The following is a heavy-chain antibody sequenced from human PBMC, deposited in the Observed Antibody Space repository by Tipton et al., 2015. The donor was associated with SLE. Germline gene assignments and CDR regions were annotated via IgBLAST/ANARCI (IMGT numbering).Heavy chain of an antibody. J-gene: IGHJ5*02. CDR1: GGSISSSSYY. CDR2: INHSGST. Sequence: TLSLTCTVSGGSISSSSYYWGWIRQPPGKGLEWIGEINHSGSTNYNPSLKSRVTISVDTSKNQFSLKLSSVTAADTAVYYCARQRWFDPWGQGTLVTVSS. V-gene: IGHV4-39*01. CDR3: ARQRWFDP.